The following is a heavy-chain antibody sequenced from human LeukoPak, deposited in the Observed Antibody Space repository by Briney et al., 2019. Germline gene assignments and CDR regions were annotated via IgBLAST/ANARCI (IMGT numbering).Heavy chain of an antibody. CDR1: GYSFISYW. D-gene: IGHD6-19*01. CDR2: IYPGDSDT. Sequence: GESLKISCKGSGYSFISYWIGWVRQMPGKGLEWMGIIYPGDSDTRYSPSFQGQVTISADKSISTAYLHWSSLKASDTAMYYCARRDNSGWGSFDYWGQGTLVTVSS. J-gene: IGHJ4*02. V-gene: IGHV5-51*01. CDR3: ARRDNSGWGSFDY.